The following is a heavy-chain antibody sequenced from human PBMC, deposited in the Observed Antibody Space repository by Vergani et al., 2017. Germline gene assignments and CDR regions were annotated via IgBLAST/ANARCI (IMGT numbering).Heavy chain of an antibody. D-gene: IGHD2-21*02. CDR1: GFTFSSYE. CDR2: IRSKPNGGTT. J-gene: IGHJ4*02. Sequence: EVQLVESGGGLVQPGGSLRLSCAASGFTFSSYEMNWVRQAPGKGLEWVGFIRSKPNGGTTEYAASVKGRFTIPRDDSKSIAYLQMNRLKTEDTAVYFCARGPPEAYCGGDCFYYFDYWGQGTLVTVSS. V-gene: IGHV3-49*04. CDR3: ARGPPEAYCGGDCFYYFDY.